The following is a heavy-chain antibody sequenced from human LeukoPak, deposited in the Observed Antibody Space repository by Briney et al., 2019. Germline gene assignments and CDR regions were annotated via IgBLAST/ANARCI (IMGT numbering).Heavy chain of an antibody. CDR1: GGSFSGYY. J-gene: IGHJ4*02. V-gene: IGHV4-34*01. CDR2: INHSGST. Sequence: SETLSLTCAVYGGSFSGYYWSWIRQPPGKGLEWIGEINHSGSTNYNPSLKSRVTISVDTSKNQFSLKLSSVTAADTAVYYCARVSRDGYNSLLPYYFDYWGQGTLVTVSS. D-gene: IGHD5-24*01. CDR3: ARVSRDGYNSLLPYYFDY.